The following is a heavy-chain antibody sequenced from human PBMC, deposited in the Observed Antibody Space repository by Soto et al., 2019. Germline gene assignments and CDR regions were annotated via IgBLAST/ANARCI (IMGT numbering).Heavy chain of an antibody. CDR1: GFSLTTTRVG. Sequence: QITLKESGPMLVKPTQTLTLTCAYSGFSLTTTRVGVGWFRQPPGKALEWLAVIVWDDDDRCSPALKSGLTITIDTSKTQVVLTITNMDPVDTRTYYCARVVITYGGVVAPDAFDIWGQGTMLTVSS. D-gene: IGHD3-16*02. J-gene: IGHJ3*02. V-gene: IGHV2-5*02. CDR2: IVWDDDD. CDR3: ARVVITYGGVVAPDAFDI.